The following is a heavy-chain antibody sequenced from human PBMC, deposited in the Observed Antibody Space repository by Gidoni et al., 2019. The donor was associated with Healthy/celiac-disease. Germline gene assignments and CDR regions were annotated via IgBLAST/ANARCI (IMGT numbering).Heavy chain of an antibody. J-gene: IGHJ4*02. V-gene: IGHV3-48*02. CDR2: ISSSSSTI. Sequence: EVQLVESGGGLVQPGGSLSLSCASSGLPYSSYSMNWVRQAPGKGLEWVSYISSSSSTIYYADAVKGRFTIPRDNAKNSLYLQMNSLRDEDTAVYYCAREPIYYGSGSDYWGQGTLVTVSS. CDR1: GLPYSSYS. CDR3: AREPIYYGSGSDY. D-gene: IGHD3-10*01.